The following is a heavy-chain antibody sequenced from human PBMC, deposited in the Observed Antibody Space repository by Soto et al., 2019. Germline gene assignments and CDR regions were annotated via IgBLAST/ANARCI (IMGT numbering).Heavy chain of an antibody. CDR2: ISSSSSYI. CDR1: GFTFSSYS. V-gene: IGHV3-21*01. D-gene: IGHD3-10*01. CDR3: ARSMVRGVIRRYYGMDV. Sequence: EVQLVESGGGLVKPGGSLRLSCAASGFTFSSYSMNWVRQAPGKGLEWVSSISSSSSYIYYADSVKGRCTISRDNAKNSLYLQMNSLRAEDTAVYYCARSMVRGVIRRYYGMDVWGQGTTVTVSS. J-gene: IGHJ6*02.